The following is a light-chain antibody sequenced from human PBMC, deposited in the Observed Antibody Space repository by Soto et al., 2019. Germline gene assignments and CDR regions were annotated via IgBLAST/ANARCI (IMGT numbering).Light chain of an antibody. CDR2: GAS. J-gene: IGKJ1*01. CDR1: QRVSSSY. V-gene: IGKV3-20*01. Sequence: PGERATLSCRASQRVSSSYLAWYQQKPGQAPRLLIYGASSRASGIPDRFSGSGSGTDFTLTISRLEPEDFAVYYCQQYGSSPRTFGQGTKVEIK. CDR3: QQYGSSPRT.